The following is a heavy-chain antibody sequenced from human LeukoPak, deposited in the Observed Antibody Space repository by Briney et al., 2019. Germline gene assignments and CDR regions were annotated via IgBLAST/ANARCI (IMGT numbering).Heavy chain of an antibody. D-gene: IGHD3-10*01. CDR3: ARDLGVAGVDY. Sequence: SVKVSCKASGGTFSIYAISWVRQAPGQGLEWMGGIIPIFGTANYAQKFQGRVTITADESTSTAYMELSSLRSEDTAVYYCARDLGVAGVDYWGQGTLVTVSS. J-gene: IGHJ4*02. CDR2: IIPIFGTA. V-gene: IGHV1-69*13. CDR1: GGTFSIYA.